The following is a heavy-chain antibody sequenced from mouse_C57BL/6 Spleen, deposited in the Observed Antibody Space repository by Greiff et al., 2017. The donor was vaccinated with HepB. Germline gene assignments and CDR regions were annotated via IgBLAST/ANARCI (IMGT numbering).Heavy chain of an antibody. J-gene: IGHJ4*01. CDR3: TRGDGYYGGYYAMDY. D-gene: IGHD2-3*01. Sequence: VKLQQSGAELVRPGASVTLSCKASGYTFTDYEMHWVKQTPVHGLEWIGAIDPETGGTAYNQKFKGKAILTADKSSSTAYMELRSLTSEDSAVYYCTRGDGYYGGYYAMDYWGQGTSVTVSS. CDR2: IDPETGGT. CDR1: GYTFTDYE. V-gene: IGHV1-15*01.